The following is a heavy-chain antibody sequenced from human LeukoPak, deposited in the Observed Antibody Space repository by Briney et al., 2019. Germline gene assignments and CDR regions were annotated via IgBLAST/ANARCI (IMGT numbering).Heavy chain of an antibody. CDR1: GCTFSSYA. Sequence: SVKVSCKASGCTFSSYAISWVRQAPGQGLEWMGGIIPIFGTANYAQKFQGRVTITADESTSTAYMELSSLRSEDTAVYYCARAAYCGGGCYSELPDYWGQGTLVTVSS. V-gene: IGHV1-69*13. D-gene: IGHD2-21*02. CDR2: IIPIFGTA. CDR3: ARAAYCGGGCYSELPDY. J-gene: IGHJ4*02.